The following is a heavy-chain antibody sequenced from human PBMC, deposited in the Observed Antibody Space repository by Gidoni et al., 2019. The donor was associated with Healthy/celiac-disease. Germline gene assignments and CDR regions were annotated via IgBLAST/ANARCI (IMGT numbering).Heavy chain of an antibody. CDR2: ISSSSSYI. CDR1: GFTFSSYS. V-gene: IGHV3-21*01. CDR3: ARLSWCSGGSCYHGAFDI. J-gene: IGHJ3*02. Sequence: EVQLVESGGGLVKPGGSLRLSCAASGFTFSSYSMNWVRQAPGKGLEWVSSISSSSSYIYYADSVKGRFTISRDNAKNSLYLQMNSLRAEDTAVYYCARLSWCSGGSCYHGAFDIWGQGTMVTVSS. D-gene: IGHD2-15*01.